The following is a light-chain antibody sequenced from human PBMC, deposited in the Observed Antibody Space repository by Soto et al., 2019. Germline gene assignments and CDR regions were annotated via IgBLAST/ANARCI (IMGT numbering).Light chain of an antibody. CDR2: DAS. J-gene: IGKJ5*01. Sequence: QMTQSPSSQAASVRHTFIITFQASQDISHYLNWYQQKPGKALKLLIYDASNLHPGVPSRFRGSGSGTEFAFNITSLQPEDVATYYCQQYDDLLITFGQGTRLEIK. V-gene: IGKV1-33*01. CDR3: QQYDDLLIT. CDR1: QDISHY.